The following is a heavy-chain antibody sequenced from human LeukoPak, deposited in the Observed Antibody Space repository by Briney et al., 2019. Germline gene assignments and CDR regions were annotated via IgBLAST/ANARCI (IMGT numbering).Heavy chain of an antibody. V-gene: IGHV3-49*04. CDR2: LRSKTFGGTT. Sequence: GGSLRLSCTASGFSFGDYALTWVRQAPGKGLERVGFLRSKTFGGTTEYAASVKGRFSISRDDSKNIAYLQMNSLMTEDTALYYCARGLTVVGAKYYFDKWGQGALVTVS. J-gene: IGHJ4*02. CDR1: GFSFGDYA. CDR3: ARGLTVVGAKYYFDK. D-gene: IGHD1-26*01.